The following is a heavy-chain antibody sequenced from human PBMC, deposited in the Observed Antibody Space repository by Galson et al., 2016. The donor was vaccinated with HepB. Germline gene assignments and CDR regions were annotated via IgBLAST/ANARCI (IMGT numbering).Heavy chain of an antibody. V-gene: IGHV1-2*02. D-gene: IGHD2-8*02. Sequence: SVKVSCKASGYAFTGYYMHWVRQAPGQGLEWMGWVNPTSGATAYAQKFQGRVTMTRDTSINTAYMELRRLTSDDTAVYYCARDRRYCTDTNCYLRNNWFDPWGQGTLVTVSS. CDR2: VNPTSGAT. J-gene: IGHJ5*02. CDR1: GYAFTGYY. CDR3: ARDRRYCTDTNCYLRNNWFDP.